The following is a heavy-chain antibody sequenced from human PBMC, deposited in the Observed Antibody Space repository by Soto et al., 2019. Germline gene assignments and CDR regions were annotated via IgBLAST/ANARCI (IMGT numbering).Heavy chain of an antibody. CDR1: GFTFSSYA. Sequence: GESLKISCAASGFTFSSYAMHWVRQAPGKGLEWVAVISYDGSNKYYADSVKGRLTISRDNSKNTLYLQMNSLRAEDTAVYYCARDPGDRHSGYDLFYFDYWGQGTLVTVSS. J-gene: IGHJ4*02. CDR2: ISYDGSNK. CDR3: ARDPGDRHSGYDLFYFDY. V-gene: IGHV3-30-3*01. D-gene: IGHD5-12*01.